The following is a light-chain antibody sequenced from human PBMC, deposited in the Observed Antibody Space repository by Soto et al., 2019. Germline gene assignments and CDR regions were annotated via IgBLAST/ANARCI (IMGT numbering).Light chain of an antibody. V-gene: IGKV3-11*01. Sequence: EIVLTQSPGTLSLSPGERATLSCRASHNVGTCLAWYQQKPGQAPRLLIYQVSNRFSGVPDRFSGSGSGTDFTLTISSLEAEDFGIYYCQQRRHWPLTFGEGTKVHIK. CDR3: QQRRHWPLT. J-gene: IGKJ4*01. CDR1: HNVGTC. CDR2: QVS.